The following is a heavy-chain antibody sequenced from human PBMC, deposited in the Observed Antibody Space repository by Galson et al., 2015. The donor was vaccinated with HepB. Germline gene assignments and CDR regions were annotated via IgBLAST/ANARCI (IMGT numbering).Heavy chain of an antibody. CDR1: TFIFSTYS. CDR2: ISGSSTYI. CDR3: ARGELYCRGGSCYTGEFDY. J-gene: IGHJ4*02. D-gene: IGHD2-15*01. V-gene: IGHV3-21*01. Sequence: SLRLSCAASTFIFSTYSMNWVRQAPGKGLEWVSSISGSSTYIYYADSVKGRFTISRDNAENSLYLQMNSLRAEDTAVYYCARGELYCRGGSCYTGEFDYWGQGTLLTVSS.